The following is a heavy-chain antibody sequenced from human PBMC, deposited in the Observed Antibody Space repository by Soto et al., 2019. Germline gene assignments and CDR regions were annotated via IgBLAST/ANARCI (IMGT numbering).Heavy chain of an antibody. Sequence: QVQLQESGPGLVKPSQTLSLTCTVSGGSINSGIYYWSWIRQLPGKGLEWIGYIYYSGRTYYNPSLKSRVTISIDMSKNQFSLKLTSVTAADTAVYYCAREGSFGSGSADYLGQGTLVTVSS. V-gene: IGHV4-31*03. J-gene: IGHJ4*02. CDR1: GGSINSGIYY. CDR2: IYYSGRT. D-gene: IGHD3-10*01. CDR3: AREGSFGSGSADY.